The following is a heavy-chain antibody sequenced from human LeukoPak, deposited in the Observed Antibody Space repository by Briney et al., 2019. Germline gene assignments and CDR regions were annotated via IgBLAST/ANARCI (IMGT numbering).Heavy chain of an antibody. J-gene: IGHJ4*02. CDR1: GGSISSSSYY. Sequence: SETLSLTCKVSGGSISSSSYYWGWIRQPPGKGLEWIASIYYTGITYYNPSLKSRVTISLDTSKNQFSLKLSSVTAADTAVYYCARATMATDFDYWGQGTLVTVSS. CDR2: IYYTGIT. D-gene: IGHD5-24*01. CDR3: ARATMATDFDY. V-gene: IGHV4-39*07.